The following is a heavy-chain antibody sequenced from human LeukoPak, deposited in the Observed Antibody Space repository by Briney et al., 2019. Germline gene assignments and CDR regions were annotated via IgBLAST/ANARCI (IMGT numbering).Heavy chain of an antibody. J-gene: IGHJ3*02. CDR3: ARDRGPTRAFDI. V-gene: IGHV3-53*01. D-gene: IGHD5-24*01. Sequence: PGGSLRLSCAASGFTVSSNYMRWVRQAPGKGLEGVSVIYSGVPTYYADSVKGRFTISRDNSKNTLYLQMNSLRAEDTAVYYCARDRGPTRAFDIWGQGTMVTVS. CDR2: IYSGVPT. CDR1: GFTVSSNY.